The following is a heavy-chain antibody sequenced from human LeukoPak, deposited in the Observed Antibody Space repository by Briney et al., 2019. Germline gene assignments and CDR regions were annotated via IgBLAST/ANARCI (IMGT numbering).Heavy chain of an antibody. CDR2: ISTSSSYT. V-gene: IGHV3-11*06. CDR3: ARARIAAEDWFDP. CDR1: GFTFSDYS. Sequence: GSLRLSCAASGFTFSDYSMSWIRQAPGKGLEWVSYISTSSSYTNYADSVKGRFTISRDNAKNSLYLQMNSLRAEDTAVYCCARARIAAEDWFDPWGQGTLVTVSS. J-gene: IGHJ5*02. D-gene: IGHD6-6*01.